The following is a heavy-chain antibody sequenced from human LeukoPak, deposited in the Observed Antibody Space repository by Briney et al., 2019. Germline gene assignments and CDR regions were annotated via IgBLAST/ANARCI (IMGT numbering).Heavy chain of an antibody. Sequence: SETLSLTCSVSGGSISSYYWSWIRQPPGKGLEWIGYIYYSGRTSYNPSLKSRVTISVDTSKNQFSLRLSSVTAADTAVYYCARDRWFGESHYFDYWGQGTLVTVSS. CDR3: ARDRWFGESHYFDY. D-gene: IGHD3-10*01. CDR1: GGSISSYY. V-gene: IGHV4-59*01. CDR2: IYYSGRT. J-gene: IGHJ4*02.